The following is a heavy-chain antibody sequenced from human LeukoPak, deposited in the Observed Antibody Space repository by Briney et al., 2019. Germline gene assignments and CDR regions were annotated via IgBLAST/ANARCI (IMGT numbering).Heavy chain of an antibody. CDR1: GGSISSYY. CDR2: IYYSGST. CDR3: ARVNENDYGDYFDY. V-gene: IGHV4-59*01. Sequence: SETLSLTCTVSGGSISSYYWSWIRQPPGKGLEWIGYIYYSGSTNYSPSLRSRVTISVDTSKNQFSLRLSSVTAADTAVYYCARVNENDYGDYFDYWGQGTLVTVSS. D-gene: IGHD4-17*01. J-gene: IGHJ4*02.